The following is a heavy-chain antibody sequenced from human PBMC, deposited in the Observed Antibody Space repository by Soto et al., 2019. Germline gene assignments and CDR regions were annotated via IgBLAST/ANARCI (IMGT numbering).Heavy chain of an antibody. D-gene: IGHD4-17*01. CDR1: GGTFSSYA. CDR3: ARHHGNSPYYYYYGMDV. J-gene: IGHJ6*02. V-gene: IGHV1-69*12. CDR2: IIPIFGTA. Sequence: QVQLVQSGAEVKKPGSSVKVSCKASGGTFSSYAISWVRQAPGQGLEWMGGIIPIFGTANYAQKFQGRVTITADEATSTAYMELSSLRSEDTAVYYCARHHGNSPYYYYYGMDVWGQGTSVTVSS.